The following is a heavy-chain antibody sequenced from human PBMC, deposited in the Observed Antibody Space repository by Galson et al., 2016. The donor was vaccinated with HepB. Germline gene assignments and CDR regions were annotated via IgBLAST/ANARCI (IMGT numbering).Heavy chain of an antibody. CDR2: ISSSSNYI. Sequence: SLRLSCAASGFTFSSYSMNWVRQAPGKGLEWVSSISSSSNYIYYADSVKGRFPNSRDSAKHSLCLQMHSLRAEDTAVYSCARDLIRGCSSTSCLPNWFDPWGQGTLVTVSS. V-gene: IGHV3-21*01. CDR3: ARDLIRGCSSTSCLPNWFDP. D-gene: IGHD2-2*01. CDR1: GFTFSSYS. J-gene: IGHJ5*02.